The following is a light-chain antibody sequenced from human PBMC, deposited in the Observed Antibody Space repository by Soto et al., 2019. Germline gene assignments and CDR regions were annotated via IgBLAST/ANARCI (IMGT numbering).Light chain of an antibody. V-gene: IGKV1-39*01. CDR3: QQSYSTSWT. CDR1: QSISSY. J-gene: IGKJ1*01. CDR2: AAS. Sequence: DIQMTQSPSSLSASVGDRVTITCRASQSISSYLNWYQQKPGKAPNLLIYAASYLRSGVPSRFSGSGSGTDFTLTISSLQPEDFATYYCQQSYSTSWTFGQGTKVEIK.